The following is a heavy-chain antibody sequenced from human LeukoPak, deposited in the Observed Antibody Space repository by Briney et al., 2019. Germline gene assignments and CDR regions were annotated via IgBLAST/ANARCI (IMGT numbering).Heavy chain of an antibody. D-gene: IGHD3-22*01. J-gene: IGHJ4*02. Sequence: GESLKISCKGSGYSFTSYWISWVRQMPGKGLEWMGRIDPSDCYTNYSPSFQGHVTISADKSISTAYLQWSSLKASDTAMYYCARRAGYYDSSGPIDYWGQGTLVTVSS. CDR2: IDPSDCYT. V-gene: IGHV5-10-1*01. CDR3: ARRAGYYDSSGPIDY. CDR1: GYSFTSYW.